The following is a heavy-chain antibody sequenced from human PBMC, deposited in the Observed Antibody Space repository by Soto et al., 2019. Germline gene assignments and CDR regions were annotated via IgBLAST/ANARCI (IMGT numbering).Heavy chain of an antibody. CDR3: ATGYGSGYRAFDY. Sequence: QVQMVQSGAEVKKPGSSVKVSCKASGDTFSFYTINWVRQAPGLGLEWMGRVNPILSMSNYAQKFQGRVTRTGDKSTSTAYMELRSLRSEDTAFYYCATGYGSGYRAFDYWGQGALVTVSS. J-gene: IGHJ4*02. CDR1: GDTFSFYT. D-gene: IGHD3-10*01. CDR2: VNPILSMS. V-gene: IGHV1-69*02.